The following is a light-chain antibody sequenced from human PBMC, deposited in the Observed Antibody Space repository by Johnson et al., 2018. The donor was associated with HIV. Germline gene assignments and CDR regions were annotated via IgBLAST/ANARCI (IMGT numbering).Light chain of an antibody. V-gene: IGLV1-41*01. CDR1: SSNIGNNY. J-gene: IGLJ1*01. Sequence: QSVLTQPPSVSAAPGQKVTISCSGNSSNIGNNYVSRYQQLPGTGPKLLIYDNDKRPSGIPDRFSGSKSGTSATLGITGLWPEDEADYYCLAWDTGGVFGTGTKVTVL. CDR2: DND. CDR3: LAWDTGGV.